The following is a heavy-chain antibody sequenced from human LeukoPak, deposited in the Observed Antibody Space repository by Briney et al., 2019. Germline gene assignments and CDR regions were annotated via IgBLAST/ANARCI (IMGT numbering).Heavy chain of an antibody. Sequence: ASVKVSFKASGYTFTSYYMHWVRQAPGRGLEWMGIINPSGGSATYAQKFQGRVTMTRDMSTSTVYMELSSLRSEDTAVYYCARDSSTSSLADPWGQGTLVTVSS. V-gene: IGHV1-46*01. CDR2: INPSGGSA. CDR1: GYTFTSYY. J-gene: IGHJ5*02. D-gene: IGHD2-2*01. CDR3: ARDSSTSSLADP.